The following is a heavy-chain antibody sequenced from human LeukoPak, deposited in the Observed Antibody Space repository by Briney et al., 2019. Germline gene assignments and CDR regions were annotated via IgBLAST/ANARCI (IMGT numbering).Heavy chain of an antibody. J-gene: IGHJ4*02. V-gene: IGHV3-23*01. Sequence: GGSLRLSCAASGFTFSSYAMSWVRQAPGKGRECSSGFSGSGGSTYYADSVKGRFTISRDNSKNTLYLQMNSLRAEDTAVYYCSRDRHCIGSTCYGLWGQGTRVTVSS. CDR1: GFTFSSYA. CDR2: FSGSGGST. D-gene: IGHD2-2*01. CDR3: SRDRHCIGSTCYGL.